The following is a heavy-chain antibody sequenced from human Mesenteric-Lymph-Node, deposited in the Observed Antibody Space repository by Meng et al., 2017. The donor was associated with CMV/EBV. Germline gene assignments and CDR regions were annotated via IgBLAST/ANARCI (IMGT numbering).Heavy chain of an antibody. J-gene: IGHJ5*02. CDR2: ISGSGGST. D-gene: IGHD2-2*02. V-gene: IGHV3-23*01. CDR3: ARDSSNVDTWWLDP. CDR1: GFNFKTYD. Sequence: GGSLRLSCATSGFNFKTYDMIWVRQAPGKGLEWVSAISGSGGSTYYADSVKGRFTISRDNSKNTLYLQMNSLRAEDTAVYYCARDSSNVDTWWLDPWGQGTLVTVSS.